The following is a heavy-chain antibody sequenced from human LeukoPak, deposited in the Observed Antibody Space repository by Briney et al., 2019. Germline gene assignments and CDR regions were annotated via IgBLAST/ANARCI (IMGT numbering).Heavy chain of an antibody. J-gene: IGHJ6*03. D-gene: IGHD6-13*01. CDR2: IYYSGST. Sequence: SETLSLTCAVSGGSISSSNWWSWVRQPPGKGLEWIGYIYYSGSTNYNPSLKSRVTISVDTSKNQFSLKLSSVTAADTAVYYCAREVYSSSWSYYYYYYMDVWGKGTTVTISS. V-gene: IGHV4-4*02. CDR3: AREVYSSSWSYYYYYYMDV. CDR1: GGSISSSNW.